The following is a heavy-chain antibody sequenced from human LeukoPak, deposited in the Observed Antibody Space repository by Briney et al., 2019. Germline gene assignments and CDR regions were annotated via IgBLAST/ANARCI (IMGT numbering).Heavy chain of an antibody. CDR2: IKQDGSEK. Sequence: GGSLRLSCAASGFTFSSYWMSWVRQAPGKGLEGVANIKQDGSEKYYVDSVKGRFTISRDNAKNSLYLQMNSLRAEDTALYYCARDHASYYYDSSGSNMDVWGKGTTVTVSS. D-gene: IGHD3-22*01. V-gene: IGHV3-7*01. J-gene: IGHJ6*03. CDR3: ARDHASYYYDSSGSNMDV. CDR1: GFTFSSYW.